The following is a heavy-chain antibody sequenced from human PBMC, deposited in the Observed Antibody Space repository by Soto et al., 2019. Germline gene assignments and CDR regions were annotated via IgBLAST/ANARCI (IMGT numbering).Heavy chain of an antibody. J-gene: IGHJ6*03. CDR2: IYYSGST. Sequence: SETLSLTCTVSGGSISSGGYYWSWIRQHPGKGLEWIGYIYYSGSTYYNPSLKSRVTISVDTSKNQFFLKLSSVTAADTAVYYCARYKLDYCSSTSCYYYYYMDVWGKGTTVTVSS. D-gene: IGHD2-2*01. CDR1: GGSISSGGYY. CDR3: ARYKLDYCSSTSCYYYYYMDV. V-gene: IGHV4-31*03.